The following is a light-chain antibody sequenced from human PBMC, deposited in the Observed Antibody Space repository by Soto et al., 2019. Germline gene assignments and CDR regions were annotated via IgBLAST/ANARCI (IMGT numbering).Light chain of an antibody. CDR3: SSCTTSSTLYV. CDR1: SSDVGAYNY. Sequence: QSVLTQPASVSGSPGQSITISCTGTSSDVGAYNYVSWYQQHPGKAPKLIIHDVSNRPSGVSNRFSGSKSGNTASPTISGLQAEDEADYYCSSCTTSSTLYVFGTGTRVTVL. J-gene: IGLJ1*01. V-gene: IGLV2-14*01. CDR2: DVS.